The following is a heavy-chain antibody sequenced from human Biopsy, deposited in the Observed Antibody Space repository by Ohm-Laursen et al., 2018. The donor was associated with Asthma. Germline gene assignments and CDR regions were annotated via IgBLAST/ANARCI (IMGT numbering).Heavy chain of an antibody. D-gene: IGHD4-23*01. Sequence: SLRLSCAASGFIVSTNGMNWVRQPPGKGLEWVSVIYSGGGTYYADSVQGRVTISRDNSKNTLSLQMNSLRAEDTAVYYCARAYGGSFFSGSFDIWGQGTMVTVSS. CDR2: IYSGGGT. J-gene: IGHJ3*02. V-gene: IGHV3-53*01. CDR1: GFIVSTNG. CDR3: ARAYGGSFFSGSFDI.